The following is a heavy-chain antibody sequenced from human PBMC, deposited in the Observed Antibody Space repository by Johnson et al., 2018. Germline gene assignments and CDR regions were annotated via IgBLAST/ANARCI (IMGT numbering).Heavy chain of an antibody. Sequence: VQLVESGGGLAKPGESLRLSCAASGFTFSNAWMSWVRQAPGKGLEWVGRIGSQADIGTTNYAVYVTGSFSITRDDSKDMLYLDMNSLKSEDTAIYYCTTPTSSAYYYNAYDIWGQGTMVTVSS. D-gene: IGHD3-22*01. J-gene: IGHJ3*02. CDR3: TTPTSSAYYYNAYDI. CDR2: IGSQADIGTT. CDR1: GFTFSNAW. V-gene: IGHV3-15*04.